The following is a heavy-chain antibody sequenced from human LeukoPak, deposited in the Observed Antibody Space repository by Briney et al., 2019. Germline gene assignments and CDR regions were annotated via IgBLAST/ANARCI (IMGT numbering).Heavy chain of an antibody. Sequence: SETLSLTCAVYGGSLSGYYWSWIRQPPGKGLEWIGEINHSGSTNYNPSLKSRVTISVDTSKNQSSLKLSSVTAADTAVYYCARGFDYWGQGTLVTVSS. J-gene: IGHJ4*02. V-gene: IGHV4-34*01. CDR3: ARGFDY. CDR1: GGSLSGYY. CDR2: INHSGST.